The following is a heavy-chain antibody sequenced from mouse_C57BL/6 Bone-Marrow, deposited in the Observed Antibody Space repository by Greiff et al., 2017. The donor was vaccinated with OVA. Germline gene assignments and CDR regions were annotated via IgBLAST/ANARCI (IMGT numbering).Heavy chain of an antibody. CDR2: ISSGGSYT. D-gene: IGHD2-5*01. CDR3: ARQGAYYSNYVWFAY. J-gene: IGHJ3*01. CDR1: GFTFSSYG. Sequence: EVNLVESGGDLVKPGGSLKLSCAASGFTFSSYGMSWVRQTPDKRLEWVATISSGGSYTYYPDSVKGRFTISRDNAKNTLYLQMSSLKSEDTAMYYCARQGAYYSNYVWFAYWGQGTLVTVSA. V-gene: IGHV5-6*01.